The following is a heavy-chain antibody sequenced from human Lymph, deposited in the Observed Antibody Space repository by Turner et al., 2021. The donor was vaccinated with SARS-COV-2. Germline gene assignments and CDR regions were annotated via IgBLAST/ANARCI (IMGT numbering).Heavy chain of an antibody. Sequence: QVQLVQSGAEVKKPGSSVKVSCTASGGTFSSYAISWVRQAPGQGLGWMGGIIPILRIATYAQKFQGRVTITADKSTSTAYMELSSLRSEDTAVFYCARVVGGFGELGYYYYYGMDVWGQGTTVTVSS. CDR3: ARVVGGFGELGYYYYYGMDV. CDR1: GGTFSSYA. D-gene: IGHD3-10*01. J-gene: IGHJ6*02. V-gene: IGHV1-69*10. CDR2: IIPILRIA.